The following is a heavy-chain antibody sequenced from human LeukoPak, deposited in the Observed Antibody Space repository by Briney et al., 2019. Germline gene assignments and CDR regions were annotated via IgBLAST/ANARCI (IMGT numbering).Heavy chain of an antibody. J-gene: IGHJ4*02. CDR3: ARDSVAVAGSHFDY. CDR1: GFTFSTYS. Sequence: GGSLRLSCAASGFTFSTYSMNWVRQAPGKGLEWVSSISSSSDFIYHADSVKGRFTISRDDAKNSLYLQMNSLRDEDTAVYYCARDSVAVAGSHFDYWGQGTLVTVSS. D-gene: IGHD6-19*01. CDR2: ISSSSDFI. V-gene: IGHV3-21*01.